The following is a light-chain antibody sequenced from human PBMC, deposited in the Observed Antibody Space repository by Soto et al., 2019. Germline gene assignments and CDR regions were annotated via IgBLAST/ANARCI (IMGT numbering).Light chain of an antibody. CDR3: QQNVTSPYT. J-gene: IGKJ2*01. CDR2: GAS. V-gene: IGKV3-15*01. CDR1: QSVSSN. Sequence: EIVMTQSPATLSVSPGERATLSCRASQSVSSNLAWYQQKSGQTPRLLIYGASTWPSDIPARFSGSGSGTEFTLTISSLQPEDFATYYCQQNVTSPYTFGQGTKLEIK.